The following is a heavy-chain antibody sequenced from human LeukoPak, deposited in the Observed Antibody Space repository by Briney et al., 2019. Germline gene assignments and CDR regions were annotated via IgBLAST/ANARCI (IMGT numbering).Heavy chain of an antibody. D-gene: IGHD7-27*01. Sequence: SETLSLTCTVSGGSVRSYYWNWIRQPPGKGLEWIGYIYYDGSTNYNPSLKSRVTISLDTSKNQFSMKLNSVTAADTAVYYCARGPWAYFDYWGQGTLVSVSS. V-gene: IGHV4-59*02. CDR1: GGSVRSYY. CDR3: ARGPWAYFDY. J-gene: IGHJ4*02. CDR2: IYYDGST.